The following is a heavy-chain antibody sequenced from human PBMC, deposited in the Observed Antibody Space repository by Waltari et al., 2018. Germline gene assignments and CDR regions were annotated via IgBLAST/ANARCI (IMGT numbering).Heavy chain of an antibody. CDR2: ISSTSSTI. V-gene: IGHV3-48*01. CDR1: GFSFSDYS. Sequence: EVQLVASGGGLVQSGGSLRLSCAASGFSFSDYSMIWVRQAPGKGLEWVSYISSTSSTIYYGDSVKGRFTVSRDNAKNSLYLQMNSLRAEDTAVYYCSRVRGGSYSDYWGQGTLVTVSS. J-gene: IGHJ4*02. CDR3: SRVRGGSYSDY. D-gene: IGHD1-26*01.